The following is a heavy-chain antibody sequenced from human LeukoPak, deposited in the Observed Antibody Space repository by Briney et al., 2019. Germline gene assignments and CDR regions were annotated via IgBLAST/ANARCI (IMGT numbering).Heavy chain of an antibody. D-gene: IGHD3-3*01. CDR2: ISSSSSYI. CDR1: GFTFSSYS. J-gene: IGHJ6*03. Sequence: RGSLRLSCAASGFTFSSYSMNWVRQAPGKGLEWVSSISSSSSYIYYADSVKGRSTISRDNANNSLYLQMNSLRAEDTAVYYCARGRGEFWSGYRYYYYYYYMDVWGKGTTVTVSS. V-gene: IGHV3-21*01. CDR3: ARGRGEFWSGYRYYYYYYYMDV.